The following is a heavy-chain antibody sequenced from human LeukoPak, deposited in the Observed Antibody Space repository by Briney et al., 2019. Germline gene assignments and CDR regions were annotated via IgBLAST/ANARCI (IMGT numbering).Heavy chain of an antibody. J-gene: IGHJ5*02. V-gene: IGHV4-28*01. Sequence: SETLSLTCAVSGYSISSSNWWGWIRQPPGQGLEWIGYIYYSGSTYYNPSLKSRVTMSVDTSKNQFSLKLSSVTAVDTAVYYCARWVVVVPAAVGWFDPWGQGTLVTVSS. CDR3: ARWVVVVPAAVGWFDP. D-gene: IGHD2-2*01. CDR1: GYSISSSNW. CDR2: IYYSGST.